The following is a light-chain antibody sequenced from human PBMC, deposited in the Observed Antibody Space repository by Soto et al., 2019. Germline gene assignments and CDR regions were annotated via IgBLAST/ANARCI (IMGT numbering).Light chain of an antibody. V-gene: IGLV2-23*01. CDR3: CTYVGSSTSWV. CDR1: SNDVGSHDL. Sequence: QSALTQPASVSGSPGQSITISCTGTSNDVGSHDLVSWYQQHPGKVPKLMIYEGSKRLSGVSNRFYGSKLGNTASLTISGLQAEDEADYYCCTYVGSSTSWVFGGGTKLTVL. CDR2: EGS. J-gene: IGLJ3*02.